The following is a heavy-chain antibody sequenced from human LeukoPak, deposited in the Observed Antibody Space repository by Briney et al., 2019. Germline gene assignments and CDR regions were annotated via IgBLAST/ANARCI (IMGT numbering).Heavy chain of an antibody. V-gene: IGHV1-2*02. Sequence: ASVRVSCKASGYTFTGYYMHWVRQAPGQGLEWMGWINPNSGGTNYAQKFQGRVTMTRDTSISTAYMELSRLRSDDTAVYYCASRTTTVTTYSRFGAFDIWGQGTMVTVSS. CDR1: GYTFTGYY. CDR2: INPNSGGT. J-gene: IGHJ3*02. D-gene: IGHD4-17*01. CDR3: ASRTTTVTTYSRFGAFDI.